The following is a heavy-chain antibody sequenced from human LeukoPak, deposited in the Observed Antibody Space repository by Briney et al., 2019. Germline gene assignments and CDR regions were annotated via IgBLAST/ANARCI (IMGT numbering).Heavy chain of an antibody. CDR2: ISYDGSNK. J-gene: IGHJ6*03. D-gene: IGHD2-2*02. CDR3: ARELRYCSSTSCYTAPYYYYYMDV. Sequence: GGSLRLSCAASGFTFSSYAMHWVRQAPGKGLEWVAVISYDGSNKYYADSVKGRFTISRDNSKNTLYLQMNSLRAEDTAVYYCARELRYCSSTSCYTAPYYYYYMDVWGKGTTVTVSS. V-gene: IGHV3-30*01. CDR1: GFTFSSYA.